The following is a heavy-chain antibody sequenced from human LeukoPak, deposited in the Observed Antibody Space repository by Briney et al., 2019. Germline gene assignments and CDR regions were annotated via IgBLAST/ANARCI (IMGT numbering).Heavy chain of an antibody. Sequence: ASVKVSCKASGYTFTGYYLHWVRQAPGQGLEWMGWINPNSGGTNYAQRFQGRVTMTRDTSISTAYMELSGLRSDDTAVYYCARDTQRIAAAVVLNYFDYWGQGTLVTVSA. J-gene: IGHJ4*02. CDR2: INPNSGGT. D-gene: IGHD6-13*01. CDR1: GYTFTGYY. CDR3: ARDTQRIAAAVVLNYFDY. V-gene: IGHV1-2*02.